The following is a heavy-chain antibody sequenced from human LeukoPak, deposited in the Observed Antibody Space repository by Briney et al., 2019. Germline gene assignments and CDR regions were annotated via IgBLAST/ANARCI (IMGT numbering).Heavy chain of an antibody. CDR2: TYFTGST. CDR1: GDSVISGDYR. CDR3: ARGSRGYSYG. D-gene: IGHD5-18*01. Sequence: SETLSLTCTVSGDSVISGDYRWTWIRQPPGKGLEWIGYTYFTGSTYYNPSLKSRVTISVDTSNNQFSLKLSSVTAADTAVYYCARGSRGYSYGWGQGTLVTVSS. V-gene: IGHV4-30-4*02. J-gene: IGHJ4*02.